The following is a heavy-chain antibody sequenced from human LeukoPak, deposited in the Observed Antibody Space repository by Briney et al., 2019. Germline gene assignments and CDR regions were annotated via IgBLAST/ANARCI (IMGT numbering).Heavy chain of an antibody. CDR1: GFTFSSSA. Sequence: GGSLRLSCAASGFTFSSSAMSWVRQAPGKGPEWVSAISNNGGYTYYADSVQGRFTISRDNSKSTLCLQMNSLRAEDTAVYYCAKQLGYCSDGSCYFPYWGQGTLVTVSS. V-gene: IGHV3-23*01. CDR2: ISNNGGYT. J-gene: IGHJ4*02. D-gene: IGHD2-15*01. CDR3: AKQLGYCSDGSCYFPY.